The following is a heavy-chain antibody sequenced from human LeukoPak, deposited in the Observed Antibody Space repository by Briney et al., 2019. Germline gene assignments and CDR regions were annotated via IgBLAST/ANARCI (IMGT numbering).Heavy chain of an antibody. V-gene: IGHV1-8*01. D-gene: IGHD3-10*02. J-gene: IGHJ5*02. CDR2: MNPKSGNA. CDR1: GYTFTSYD. CDR3: ARVPVRMLGFRWFDP. Sequence: AAVKVSCKAAGYTFTSYDINWVRQATVQGRGWMGWMNPKSGNAGYAQKFQGRVTMTMNTSISTAYMELSSLRSEDTAVYYCARVPVRMLGFRWFDPWGQGTLVTVSS.